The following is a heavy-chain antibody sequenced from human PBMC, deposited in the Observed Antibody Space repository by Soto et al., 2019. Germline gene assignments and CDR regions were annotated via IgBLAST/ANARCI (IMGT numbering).Heavy chain of an antibody. J-gene: IGHJ3*01. CDR2: IDPSDSYT. V-gene: IGHV5-10-1*01. CDR3: ATRRARNAFDL. CDR1: GYSLSSYW. Sequence: GESLKISCKGSGYSLSSYWISWVRQMPGKGLEWMGRIDPSDSYTNYSPSFQGHVTISADKSISTAYLQWSSLKASDTAIYYCATRRARNAFDLWGQGTMVTVSS.